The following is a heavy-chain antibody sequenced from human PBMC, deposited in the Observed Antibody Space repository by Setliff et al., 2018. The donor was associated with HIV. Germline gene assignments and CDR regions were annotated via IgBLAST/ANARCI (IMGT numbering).Heavy chain of an antibody. CDR3: ARGSCGGCYLSDY. V-gene: IGHV1-18*01. CDR1: GYTFTSYD. CDR2: ISAYNDNT. J-gene: IGHJ4*02. D-gene: IGHD2-15*01. Sequence: ASVKVSCKASGYTFTSYDISWVRQAPGQGLEWMGWISAYNDNTRYSQKFQGRVTITRDTSANTAYMELSSLRSEDTAVYYCARGSCGGCYLSDYWGQGTLVTVSS.